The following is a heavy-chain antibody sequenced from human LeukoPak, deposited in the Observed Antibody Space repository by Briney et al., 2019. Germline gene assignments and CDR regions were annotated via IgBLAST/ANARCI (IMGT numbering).Heavy chain of an antibody. D-gene: IGHD1-1*01. J-gene: IGHJ4*02. CDR3: ARGRTKIFSLDY. Sequence: GGSLRLSCAASGVTFGDYSMTWVRQAPGKGLEWVSAISGSGGSTYYADSVKGRFTISRDNSKNTLYLQMNSLRAEDTAVYYCARGRTKIFSLDYWGQGTLVTVSS. CDR1: GVTFGDYS. CDR2: ISGSGGST. V-gene: IGHV3-23*01.